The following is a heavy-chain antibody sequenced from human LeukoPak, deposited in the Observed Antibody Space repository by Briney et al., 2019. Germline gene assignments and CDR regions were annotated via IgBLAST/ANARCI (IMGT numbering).Heavy chain of an antibody. CDR3: ARDPGTATVKDWFDP. CDR2: ISAYNGNT. D-gene: IGHD5-18*01. CDR1: GYTFTSYG. Sequence: ASVKVSCKASGYTFTSYGISWVRQAPGQGVEWMGWISAYNGNTNYAQKLQGRVTMTTDTSTSTAYMELRSLRSDDTAVYYCARDPGTATVKDWFDPWGQGTLVTVSS. J-gene: IGHJ5*02. V-gene: IGHV1-18*01.